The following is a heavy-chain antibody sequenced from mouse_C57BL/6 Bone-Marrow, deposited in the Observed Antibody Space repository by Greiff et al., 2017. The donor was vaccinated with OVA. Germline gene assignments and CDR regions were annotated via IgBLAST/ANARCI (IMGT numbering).Heavy chain of an antibody. CDR2: IRNKANNHAT. D-gene: IGHD4-1*01. CDR3: TSGSLYYSMDY. CDR1: GFTFSDAW. Sequence: EVQLVESGGGLVQPGGSMKLSCAASGFTFSDAWMDWVRQSPEKGLEWVAAIRNKANNHATYYAVSVKGRFTILRDESKSSIYLQMNILRADDTGIYYCTSGSLYYSMDYWCQGTSVTVSS. J-gene: IGHJ4*01. V-gene: IGHV6-6*01.